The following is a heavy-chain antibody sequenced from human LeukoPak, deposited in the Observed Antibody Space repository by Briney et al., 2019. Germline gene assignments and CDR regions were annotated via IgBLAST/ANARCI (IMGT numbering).Heavy chain of an antibody. J-gene: IGHJ5*02. CDR3: ARTDLGGEESGFDP. D-gene: IGHD3-16*01. CDR1: GFTFDDYA. CDR2: ISWNSGSI. Sequence: GGSLRLSCAASGFTFDDYAMHWVRQAPGKGLEWVSGISWNSGSIGYADSVKGRFTISRDNAKNSLYLQMNSLRAEDTAVYYCARTDLGGEESGFDPWGQGTLVTVSS. V-gene: IGHV3-9*01.